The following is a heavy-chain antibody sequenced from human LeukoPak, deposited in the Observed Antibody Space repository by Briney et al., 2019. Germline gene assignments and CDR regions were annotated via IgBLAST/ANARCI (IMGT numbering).Heavy chain of an antibody. CDR3: ASRVLRYLLGAFDI. CDR2: IIPIFGTA. CDR1: GGTFSSYA. Sequence: ASVKVSCKASGGTFSSYAISWVRQAPGQGLEWMGGIIPIFGTANYAQKFQGRVTITADESTSTAYMELSSLRSEDTAVYYCASRVLRYLLGAFDIWGQGTMVTVSS. J-gene: IGHJ3*02. V-gene: IGHV1-69*13. D-gene: IGHD3-16*01.